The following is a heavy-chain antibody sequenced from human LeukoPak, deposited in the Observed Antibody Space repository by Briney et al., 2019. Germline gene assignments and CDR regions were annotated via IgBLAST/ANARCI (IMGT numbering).Heavy chain of an antibody. Sequence: GASVKVSCKASGYTVTSYGISWLRQAPGQGLECMGWISPYSGNTDYAQKLQGRVTMTTDTSTTTAYMELRSLRFDDTAVYYCARTSDVSVAGSPYCFDFWGQGTLISVSS. D-gene: IGHD6-19*01. J-gene: IGHJ4*02. V-gene: IGHV1-18*01. CDR1: GYTVTSYG. CDR2: ISPYSGNT. CDR3: ARTSDVSVAGSPYCFDF.